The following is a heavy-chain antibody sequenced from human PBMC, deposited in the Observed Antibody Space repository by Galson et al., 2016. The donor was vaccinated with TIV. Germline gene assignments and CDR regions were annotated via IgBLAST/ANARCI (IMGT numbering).Heavy chain of an antibody. CDR3: ARVNPRLQWSDRDY. V-gene: IGHV4-38-2*02. Sequence: TLSLTCTVSGFSINTAYFWGWIRLPPGKGLEWIGSIYHSGDMYYNPSLKSRVSLSIDTSSNQFSVRLSSVTAADTAVYYCARVNPRLQWSDRDYWGQGALVTVSS. J-gene: IGHJ4*02. CDR1: GFSINTAYF. D-gene: IGHD2-15*01. CDR2: IYHSGDM.